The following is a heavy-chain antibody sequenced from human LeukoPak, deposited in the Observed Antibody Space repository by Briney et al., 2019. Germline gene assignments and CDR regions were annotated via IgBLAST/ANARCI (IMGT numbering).Heavy chain of an antibody. CDR3: ARGMTTSIAFDI. V-gene: IGHV3-53*01. D-gene: IGHD1-14*01. CDR2: IYGGGSA. Sequence: GGSLRLSCAASGFTFSSYSMSWVRQAPGRALEWVSVIYGGGSAYYADSVKGRFTISRDNSKNTLYLQMDSLGAEDTAVYYCARGMTTSIAFDIWGQGTMVTVSS. CDR1: GFTFSSYS. J-gene: IGHJ3*02.